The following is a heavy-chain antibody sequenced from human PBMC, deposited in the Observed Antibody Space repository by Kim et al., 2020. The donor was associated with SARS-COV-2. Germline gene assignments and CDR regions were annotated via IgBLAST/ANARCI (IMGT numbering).Heavy chain of an antibody. Sequence: SETLSLTCAVYGGSFSGYYWSWIRQPPGKGLEWIGAINNSGSTNYNPSPKSRVTISVDTSKNQFSLKLSSVTAADTAVYYCARGLVWFGEPPGYMDVWGQGTTVTVSS. V-gene: IGHV4-34*01. CDR3: ARGLVWFGEPPGYMDV. D-gene: IGHD3-10*01. CDR2: INNSGST. CDR1: GGSFSGYY. J-gene: IGHJ6*02.